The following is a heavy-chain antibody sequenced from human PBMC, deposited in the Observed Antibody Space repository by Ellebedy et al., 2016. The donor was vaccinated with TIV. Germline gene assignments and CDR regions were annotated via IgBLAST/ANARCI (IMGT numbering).Heavy chain of an antibody. CDR3: TKDVSRDGYNRRISGFDH. D-gene: IGHD5-24*01. J-gene: IGHJ4*02. CDR1: GFRLDDYG. V-gene: IGHV3-9*01. Sequence: SLKISXDVSGFRLDDYGMHWVRQAPGKGLEWVSGINWNSGNIGYADSVKGRFTISRDNAKNSLYLQMNSLRDEDTALYFCTKDVSRDGYNRRISGFDHWGQGAQVTVSS. CDR2: INWNSGNI.